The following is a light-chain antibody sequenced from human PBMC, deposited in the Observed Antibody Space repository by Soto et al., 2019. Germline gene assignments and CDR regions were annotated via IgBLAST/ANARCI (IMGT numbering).Light chain of an antibody. CDR3: QQYSSSPQT. Sequence: EIVLTQSPGTLSLSPGERATLSCRASQSVSNSQLAWYQQKPGQAPRLLMYGASNRATGIPDRFSGSGSGTDFILTISRLEPEDFAVYYCQQYSSSPQTFGQGTKV. CDR1: QSVSNSQ. V-gene: IGKV3-20*01. CDR2: GAS. J-gene: IGKJ1*01.